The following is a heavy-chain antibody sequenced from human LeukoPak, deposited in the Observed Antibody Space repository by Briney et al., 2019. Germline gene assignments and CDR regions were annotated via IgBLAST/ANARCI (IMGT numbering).Heavy chain of an antibody. Sequence: GGSLRPSCAASGFTFSSYSMNWVRQAPGEGLEWVSSISSSSSYIYYADSVKGRFTISRDNAKNSLYLQMNSLRAEDTAVYYCARDRYCSSTSCYFDYWGQGTLVTVSS. J-gene: IGHJ4*02. V-gene: IGHV3-21*01. CDR1: GFTFSSYS. CDR3: ARDRYCSSTSCYFDY. CDR2: ISSSSSYI. D-gene: IGHD2-2*01.